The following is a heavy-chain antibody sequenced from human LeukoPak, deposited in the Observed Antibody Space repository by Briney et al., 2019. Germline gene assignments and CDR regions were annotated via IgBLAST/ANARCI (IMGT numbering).Heavy chain of an antibody. CDR1: GFTFSSYA. V-gene: IGHV3-23*01. CDR2: ISGSGGST. D-gene: IGHD4-23*01. Sequence: SGGSLRLSCAASGFTFSSYAMSWVRKAPGKGLERVSAISGSGGSTYYADSVKGRFTISRDNSKNTLYLQMNSLRAEDTAVYYCAKMNYGGDSVDWYFDLWGRGTLVTVSS. J-gene: IGHJ2*01. CDR3: AKMNYGGDSVDWYFDL.